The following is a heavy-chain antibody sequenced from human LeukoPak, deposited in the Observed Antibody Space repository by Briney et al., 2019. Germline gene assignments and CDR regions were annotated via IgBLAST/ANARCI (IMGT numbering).Heavy chain of an antibody. D-gene: IGHD2-2*01. Sequence: ASVKVSRKASGGTFSSYAISWVRQAPGQGLEWMGGIIPIFGTANYAQKFQGRVTITADESTSTAYMELSSLRSEDTAVYYCARAPQDIVVVPAPFAEYFQHWGQGTLVTVSS. J-gene: IGHJ1*01. V-gene: IGHV1-69*13. CDR2: IIPIFGTA. CDR3: ARAPQDIVVVPAPFAEYFQH. CDR1: GGTFSSYA.